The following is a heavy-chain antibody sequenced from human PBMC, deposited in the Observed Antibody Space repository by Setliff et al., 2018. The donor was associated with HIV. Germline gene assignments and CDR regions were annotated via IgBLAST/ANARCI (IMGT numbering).Heavy chain of an antibody. CDR1: GDSISSGGYY. J-gene: IGHJ3*02. D-gene: IGHD6-19*01. CDR3: TRQSPVAGSGAFDI. V-gene: IGHV4-61*02. Sequence: SETLSLTCTVSGDSISSGGYYWSWIRQPAGQGLEWIGRIYTSGNTNYNPSTNYNPSLKSRIAISLETPRNQFSLRVTSVTATDTAVYYCTRQSPVAGSGAFDIWGQGTMVTVSS. CDR2: IYTSGNTNYNPST.